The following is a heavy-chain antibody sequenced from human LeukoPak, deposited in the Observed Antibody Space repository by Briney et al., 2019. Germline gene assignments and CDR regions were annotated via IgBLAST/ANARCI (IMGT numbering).Heavy chain of an antibody. CDR2: IYYSGST. V-gene: IGHV4-59*01. J-gene: IGHJ5*02. Sequence: PSETLSLTCTVSGGSISSYYWSWIRQPPGKGLEWIGYIYYSGSTNYNPSLKSRVTISVDTSKNQFSLKLSSVTAADTAVYYCARGVLWFGESPIAEGDNWFDPWGQGTLVTVSS. CDR3: ARGVLWFGESPIAEGDNWFDP. D-gene: IGHD3-10*01. CDR1: GGSISSYY.